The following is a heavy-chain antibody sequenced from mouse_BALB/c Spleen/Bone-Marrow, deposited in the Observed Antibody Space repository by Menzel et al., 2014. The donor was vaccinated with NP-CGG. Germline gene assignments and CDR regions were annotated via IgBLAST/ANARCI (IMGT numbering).Heavy chain of an antibody. J-gene: IGHJ3*01. CDR1: GYTFSSYW. V-gene: IGHV1-9*01. Sequence: QVQLQQSGAELMKPGASVKISCKATGYTFSSYWIEWVKQRPGHGLEWIGEILPGSGSTNYNEKFKGKATFTADTSSNTAYMQLGSLTSEDSAVYYCARRGYDGAYWGQGTLVTVSA. D-gene: IGHD2-14*01. CDR2: ILPGSGST. CDR3: ARRGYDGAY.